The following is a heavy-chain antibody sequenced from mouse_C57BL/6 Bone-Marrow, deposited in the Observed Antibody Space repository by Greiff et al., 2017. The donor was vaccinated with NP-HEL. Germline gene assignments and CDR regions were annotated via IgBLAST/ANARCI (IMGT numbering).Heavy chain of an antibody. V-gene: IGHV14-4*01. D-gene: IGHD1-1*01. J-gene: IGHJ4*01. Sequence: VQLQQSGAELVRPGASVKLSCTVSGFNIKDDYMHWVKQRPDQGLEWIGWIDPENGDTEYASKFQGTATISADTSSNTAYLQLSSLTSEDTDVYYCTTGGSSPYAMDYWGQGTSVTVSS. CDR3: TTGGSSPYAMDY. CDR1: GFNIKDDY. CDR2: IDPENGDT.